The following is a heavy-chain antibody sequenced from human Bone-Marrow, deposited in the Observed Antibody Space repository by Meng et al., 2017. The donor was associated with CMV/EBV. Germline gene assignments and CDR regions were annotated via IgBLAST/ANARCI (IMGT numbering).Heavy chain of an antibody. CDR1: GFTFSSYS. CDR3: ARDIRTYIVVVPAAIVDPARGHAFDI. J-gene: IGHJ3*02. Sequence: GGSLRLSCAASGFTFSSYSMNWVRQAPGKGLEWVSSISSSSSYIYYADSVKGRFTISRDNAKNSLYLQMNSLRAEDTAVYYCARDIRTYIVVVPAAIVDPARGHAFDIWAQGTMVTVSS. V-gene: IGHV3-21*01. CDR2: ISSSSSYI. D-gene: IGHD2-2*01.